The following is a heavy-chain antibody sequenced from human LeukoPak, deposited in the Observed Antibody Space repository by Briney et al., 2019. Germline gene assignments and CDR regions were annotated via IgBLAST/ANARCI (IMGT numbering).Heavy chain of an antibody. D-gene: IGHD2-8*02. CDR3: ARDVMYAFDY. J-gene: IGHJ4*02. V-gene: IGHV1-18*01. CDR2: ISTKRGNT. Sequence: AGVKVSCKAFGYTFTSHGISWMRQAPGQGLEWMGWISTKRGNTNYAQKLQGRVTLTTETSTSTAYVELRSLRSDDTAVYYCARDVMYAFDYWGLGTLLTVSS. CDR1: GYTFTSHG.